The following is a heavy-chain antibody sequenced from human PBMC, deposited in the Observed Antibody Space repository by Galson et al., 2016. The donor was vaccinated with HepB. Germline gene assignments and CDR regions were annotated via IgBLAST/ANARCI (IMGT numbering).Heavy chain of an antibody. J-gene: IGHJ6*02. Sequence: QSGAEVKKPGESLKISCKGSGYSLTTYYIGWVRQMPGKGLEWVGIIYPGDSDTRYSPSFQGQVTISADKSISTAYLQWSSLKASDTAIYYCATNRNYDLGYHYGMEVWGQGTTVIVSS. CDR3: ATNRNYDLGYHYGMEV. V-gene: IGHV5-51*03. CDR2: IYPGDSDT. CDR1: GYSLTTYY. D-gene: IGHD1-7*01.